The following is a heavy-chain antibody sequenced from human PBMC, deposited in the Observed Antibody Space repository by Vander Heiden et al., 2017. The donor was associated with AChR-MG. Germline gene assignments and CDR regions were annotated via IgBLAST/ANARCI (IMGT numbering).Heavy chain of an antibody. CDR2: ISSSGSYI. V-gene: IGHV3-21*01. CDR1: GFTFSSYS. J-gene: IGHJ4*02. Sequence: EVQLVESGGGLVKPGGSLRVSCAASGFTFSSYSMNWVRQAPGKGLEWVSSISSSGSYIYYADSVKGRFTISRDNAKSSLYLQMISLRAEDTAVYYCAREWGSDFWSDNPLYDYWGQGTLVTVSS. CDR3: AREWGSDFWSDNPLYDY. D-gene: IGHD3-3*01.